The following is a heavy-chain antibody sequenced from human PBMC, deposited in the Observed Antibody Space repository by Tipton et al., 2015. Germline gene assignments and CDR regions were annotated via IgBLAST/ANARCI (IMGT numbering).Heavy chain of an antibody. CDR3: ACHDYDLLTRDYQTVDY. V-gene: IGHV4-4*02. J-gene: IGHJ4*02. D-gene: IGHD3-9*01. CDR1: GGSISSSNW. CDR2: ITHSGST. Sequence: GLVKPSGTLSLTCAVSGGSISSSNWWSWVRQPPGKKLEWIAEITHSGSTNYNLSLKSRVTISVDTSKNQFSLRLSSVTAADTAVYYCACHDYDLLTRDYQTVDYWGQGTRVTVSS.